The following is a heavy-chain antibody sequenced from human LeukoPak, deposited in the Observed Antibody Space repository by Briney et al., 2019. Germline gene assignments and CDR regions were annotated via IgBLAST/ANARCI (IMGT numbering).Heavy chain of an antibody. CDR1: GFTFSSYA. CDR2: ISYVGTNK. Sequence: GGSLRLSCAASGFTFSSYAMHWVRQAPGKGLEWVAVISYVGTNKYYADSVKGRFTISRDNSKNTLYLQMNSLRAEDTAVYYCAKPARTDYTDYWGQGTLVTVSS. CDR3: AKPARTDYTDY. D-gene: IGHD1-14*01. V-gene: IGHV3-30*04. J-gene: IGHJ4*02.